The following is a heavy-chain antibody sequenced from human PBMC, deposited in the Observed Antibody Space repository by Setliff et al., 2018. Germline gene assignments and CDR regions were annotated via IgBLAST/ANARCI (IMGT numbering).Heavy chain of an antibody. V-gene: IGHV1-69*10. CDR1: GGTFSSYA. CDR3: ARGASLDVGTMVRGYFQH. Sequence: ASVKVSCKASGGTFSSYAISWVRQAPGQGLEWMGGIIPILGIANYAQKFQGRVTITADKSTSTAYMELSSLRSEDTAVYYCARGASLDVGTMVRGYFQHWGQGTLVTVPQ. CDR2: IIPILGIA. J-gene: IGHJ1*01. D-gene: IGHD3-10*01.